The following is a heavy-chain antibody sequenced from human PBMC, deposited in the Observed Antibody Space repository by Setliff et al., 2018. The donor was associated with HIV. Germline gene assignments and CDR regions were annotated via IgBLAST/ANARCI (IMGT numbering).Heavy chain of an antibody. Sequence: NPSETLSLTCTVSGGAISSRSYYWGWIRQPPAKGLEWIGSIYYSGSTYYNPSLRGRVTISVDSSRNQFSLTLNSVTAADTATYYCASRGIVVLTMSMPDEFFVHWGHGTLVTVSS. D-gene: IGHD2-21*02. CDR2: IYYSGST. V-gene: IGHV4-39*01. CDR1: GGAISSRSYY. J-gene: IGHJ1*01. CDR3: ASRGIVVLTMSMPDEFFVH.